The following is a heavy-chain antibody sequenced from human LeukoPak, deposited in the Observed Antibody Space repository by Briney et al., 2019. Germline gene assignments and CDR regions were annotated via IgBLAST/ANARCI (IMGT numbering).Heavy chain of an antibody. Sequence: SQTLSLTCAISGDSVSSNSVTWNWIRQSPSRGLEWLGRTYYRSKWYNDYAVTINPDTSKNQFSLQLNSVTPEDTAVYYCARDYYDSSGYYYFDYWGQGTLVTVSS. CDR3: ARDYYDSSGYYYFDY. V-gene: IGHV6-1*01. CDR1: GDSVSSNSVT. D-gene: IGHD3-22*01. CDR2: TYYRSKWYN. J-gene: IGHJ4*02.